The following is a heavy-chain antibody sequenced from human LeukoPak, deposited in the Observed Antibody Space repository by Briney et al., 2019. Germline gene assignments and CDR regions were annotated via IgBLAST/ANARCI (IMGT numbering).Heavy chain of an antibody. Sequence: PGGSLRLSCAASGFTFSSYSMNWVRQAPGKGLEWVSYISSSSSTIYYADSVKGRFTISRDNAKNSLYLQMNSLRDEDTAVYYCARSPSHGSGSYHNWFDPWGQGTLVTVSS. J-gene: IGHJ5*02. V-gene: IGHV3-48*02. CDR1: GFTFSSYS. CDR2: ISSSSSTI. D-gene: IGHD3-10*01. CDR3: ARSPSHGSGSYHNWFDP.